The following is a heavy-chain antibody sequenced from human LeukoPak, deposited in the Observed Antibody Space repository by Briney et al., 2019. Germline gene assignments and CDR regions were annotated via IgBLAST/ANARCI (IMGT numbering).Heavy chain of an antibody. CDR3: ARGYSSSWYFNWFDP. CDR1: GGSISSYY. CDR2: IYYSGST. Sequence: PSETLSLTCTVSGGSISSYYWSWFRQPPGKGLEWIGYIYYSGSTNYNPSLKSRITISVDTSKNQFSLKLSSVTAADTAVYYCARGYSSSWYFNWFDPWGQGTLVTVSS. V-gene: IGHV4-59*12. J-gene: IGHJ5*02. D-gene: IGHD6-13*01.